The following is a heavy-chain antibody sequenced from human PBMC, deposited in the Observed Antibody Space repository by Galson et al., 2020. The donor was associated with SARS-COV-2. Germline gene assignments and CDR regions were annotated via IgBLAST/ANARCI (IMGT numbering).Heavy chain of an antibody. V-gene: IGHV3-48*03. CDR2: ITSTGAAI. J-gene: IGHJ4*02. Sequence: GGSLRLSCTASGFSFSSSEMNWVRQAPGRGLEWLSYITSTGAAIYYADSVKGRFTISRDNAKHSVYLQLSSLRAEDTAVYYCAREGVRSSLDYWGQGTPVTVSS. CDR3: AREGVRSSLDY. D-gene: IGHD2-8*01. CDR1: GFSFSSSE.